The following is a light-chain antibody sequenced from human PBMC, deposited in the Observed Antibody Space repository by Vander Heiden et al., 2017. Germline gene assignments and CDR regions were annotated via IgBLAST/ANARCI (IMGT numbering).Light chain of an antibody. V-gene: IGLV1-44*01. J-gene: IGLJ3*02. CDR3: TSWDDRLSGPG. CDR2: SDR. Sequence: SVLTQPPSASGTPGQTVTISCSGSRSSIGTNPGNWYHHLPGTAPKLIIYSDRHRPSGVPDRFSGSKSGTSASLAISVLQSEDEGDYFGTSWDDRLSGPGFGGGTKLTVL. CDR1: RSSIGTNP.